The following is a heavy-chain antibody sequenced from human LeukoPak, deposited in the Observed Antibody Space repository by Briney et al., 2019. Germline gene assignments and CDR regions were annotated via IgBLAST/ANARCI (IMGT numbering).Heavy chain of an antibody. CDR2: IYYRGST. CDR3: ARQTGSGLFTLP. CDR1: GGSISSTIYY. V-gene: IGHV4-39*01. J-gene: IGHJ4*02. Sequence: PSETLSLTCTVSGGSISSTIYYWGWIRQPPGKGLEWIGSIYYRGSTYYNPSLKSRVAISVDTSKNQFSLKLSSVTAADTAMYYCARQTGSGLFTLPGGQGTLVTVSS. D-gene: IGHD3/OR15-3a*01.